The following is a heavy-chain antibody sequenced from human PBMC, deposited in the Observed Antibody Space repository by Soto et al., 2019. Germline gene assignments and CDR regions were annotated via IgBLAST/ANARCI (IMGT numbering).Heavy chain of an antibody. D-gene: IGHD2-15*01. Sequence: GGSLRLSCAASGFTFSDHYMDWVRQAPGKGLEWVGRTRNKANSYTTEYAASVKGRFTISRDDSKNSLYLQMNSLKTEDTAVYYCARVHSGPEANWFDPWGQGDVVTVSS. CDR3: ARVHSGPEANWFDP. CDR1: GFTFSDHY. V-gene: IGHV3-72*01. J-gene: IGHJ5*02. CDR2: TRNKANSYTT.